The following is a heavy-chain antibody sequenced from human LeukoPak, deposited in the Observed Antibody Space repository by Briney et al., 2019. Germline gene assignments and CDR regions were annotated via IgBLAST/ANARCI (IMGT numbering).Heavy chain of an antibody. CDR1: GVSFDDYA. CDR3: AKATVTDVGYFDY. CDR2: ISWNSGSI. D-gene: IGHD4-17*01. J-gene: IGHJ4*02. Sequence: GGSLRLSCAASGVSFDDYAMHWVRQATGKGLEWVSGISWNSGSIGYADSVKGRFTISRDNAKNSLYLQMNSLRAEDTALYYCAKATVTDVGYFDYWGQGTLVTVSS. V-gene: IGHV3-9*01.